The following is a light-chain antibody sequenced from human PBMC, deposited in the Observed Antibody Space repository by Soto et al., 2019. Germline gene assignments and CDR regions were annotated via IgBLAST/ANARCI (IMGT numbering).Light chain of an antibody. Sequence: EIVLTQSPGTLSLSPGERTTLSCRASQSVNSRFLAWYQQKPGQAPRLLMYGASTRATGIPDRFSGSGSGADFTLTISRLEPEDFAVYYCQQYVSSPPMYTFGQGTKLEIK. CDR2: GAS. CDR1: QSVNSRF. J-gene: IGKJ2*01. V-gene: IGKV3-20*01. CDR3: QQYVSSPPMYT.